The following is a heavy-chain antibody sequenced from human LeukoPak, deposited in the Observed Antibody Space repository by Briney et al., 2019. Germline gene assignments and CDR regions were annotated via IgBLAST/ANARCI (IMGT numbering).Heavy chain of an antibody. Sequence: ASVKVSCKASGYTFTGYYMHWVRQAPGQGLEWMGWINPNSGGTNYAQKFQGGVTMTRDTSISTAYMELSRLRSDDTAVYYCAREPIAARPRYYFDYWGQGTLVTVSS. V-gene: IGHV1-2*02. CDR1: GYTFTGYY. J-gene: IGHJ4*02. CDR3: AREPIAARPRYYFDY. D-gene: IGHD6-6*01. CDR2: INPNSGGT.